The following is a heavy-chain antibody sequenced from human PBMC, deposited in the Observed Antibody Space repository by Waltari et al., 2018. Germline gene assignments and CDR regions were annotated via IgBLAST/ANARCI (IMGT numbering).Heavy chain of an antibody. V-gene: IGHV3-74*03. D-gene: IGHD3-10*01. CDR1: GFTFGHYW. Sequence: EVHLVESGGGLVRPGGSLSLSCAVSGFTFGHYWMHWVRQSPGKGLMWVSRININGTTVTYADSVKGRFTISRDNAKSTLYLEMQGLRADDTAIYYCARSTRGSFDFWGQGALVTVSS. J-gene: IGHJ4*02. CDR3: ARSTRGSFDF. CDR2: ININGTTV.